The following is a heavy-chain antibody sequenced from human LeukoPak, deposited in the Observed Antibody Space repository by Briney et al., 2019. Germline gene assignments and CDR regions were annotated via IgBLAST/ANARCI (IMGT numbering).Heavy chain of an antibody. CDR1: GGSISSYY. D-gene: IGHD1-26*01. CDR2: IYYSGST. CDR3: ARGSPYDP. J-gene: IGHJ5*02. Sequence: SETLSLTCTVSGGSISSYYWSWIRQPPGKGLEWIGYIYYSGSTNYNPSLKSRVTISVDTSKNQFSLKLSSVTAADTAVYYCARGSPYDPWGQGTLVTVSS. V-gene: IGHV4-59*01.